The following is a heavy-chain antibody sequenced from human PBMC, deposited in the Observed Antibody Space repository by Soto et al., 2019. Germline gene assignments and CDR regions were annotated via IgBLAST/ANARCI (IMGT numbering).Heavy chain of an antibody. V-gene: IGHV1-69*02. CDR3: AIEYCTSTSCYRDY. Sequence: QVQLVQSGAEAKKPGSSVKVSCKASGGTFSSYTISWVRQAPGQGLEWMGRIIPILGIANYAQKFQDSVTITADKSTSTAYMELRSLRSEDTAVYSCAIEYCTSTSCYRDYWGQGTLVTVSS. J-gene: IGHJ4*02. CDR1: GGTFSSYT. D-gene: IGHD2-2*02. CDR2: IIPILGIA.